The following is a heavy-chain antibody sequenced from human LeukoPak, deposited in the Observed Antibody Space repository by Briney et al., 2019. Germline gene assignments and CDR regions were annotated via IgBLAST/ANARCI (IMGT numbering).Heavy chain of an antibody. V-gene: IGHV3-7*05. CDR1: GFTFSSYA. CDR2: IEQDGSEK. Sequence: PGGSLRLSCAASGFTFSSYAMSWVRQAPGKGLEWVANIEQDGSEKYYVDSVKGRFTISRDNAKNSLYLQMDSLRAEDTAVYYCARALVGDGSSIYWGQGTLVTVSS. J-gene: IGHJ4*02. D-gene: IGHD2-15*01. CDR3: ARALVGDGSSIY.